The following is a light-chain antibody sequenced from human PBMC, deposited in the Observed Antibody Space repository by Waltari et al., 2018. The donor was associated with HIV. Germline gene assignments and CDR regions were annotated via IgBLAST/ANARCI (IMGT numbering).Light chain of an antibody. CDR1: SIDVGGYNF. J-gene: IGLJ3*02. CDR2: DVT. V-gene: IGLV2-11*01. CDR3: FSYATGSYWV. Sequence: QSALTQPRSVSGSPGQSVTISCTGTSIDVGGYNFVSWYQQHPGKAPKLMIYDVTKRPSGVPDRFSGSKSGNTASLTISGLQAEDEADYYCFSYATGSYWVFGGGTKLTVL.